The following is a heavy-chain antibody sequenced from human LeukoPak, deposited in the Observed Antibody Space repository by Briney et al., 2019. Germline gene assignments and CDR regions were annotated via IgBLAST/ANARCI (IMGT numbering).Heavy chain of an antibody. Sequence: SETLSLTCTVSGGSISSGSYYWSWIRQPAGKGLEWIGRIYTSGSTNYNPSLKSRVTISVDTSKNQFSLKLGSVTAADTAVYYCARGDYYGSGSYYAVWFDPWGQGTLVTVSS. CDR2: IYTSGST. CDR1: GGSISSGSYY. CDR3: ARGDYYGSGSYYAVWFDP. D-gene: IGHD3-10*01. V-gene: IGHV4-61*02. J-gene: IGHJ5*02.